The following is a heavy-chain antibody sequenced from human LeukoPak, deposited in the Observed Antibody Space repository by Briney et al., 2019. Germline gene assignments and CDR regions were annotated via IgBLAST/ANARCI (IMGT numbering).Heavy chain of an antibody. Sequence: GGSLRLSCAASGFTLSAHWMSWVRQAPGKGLKWVANIKEDGSEKYYVDSVKGRFTISRDIAKNSLYLQMNSLRAEDTAVYYCARDLYSQYWGQGTLVTVSS. J-gene: IGHJ4*02. V-gene: IGHV3-7*01. CDR3: ARDLYSQY. CDR1: GFTLSAHW. D-gene: IGHD2-21*01. CDR2: IKEDGSEK.